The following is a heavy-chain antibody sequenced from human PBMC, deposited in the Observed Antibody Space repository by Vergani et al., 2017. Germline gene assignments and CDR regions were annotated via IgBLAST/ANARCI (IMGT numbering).Heavy chain of an antibody. Sequence: QVQLQESGPRLVRPSQTLSLTCTVSGGSINTGAYYWSWIRQPAGKGLEWIGRVYTSGMTNYNPSLKSRVTILVDRSKSQLSLKLTSVTAGDTAVYYCARAGWGSYSFDGMDVWGQGTTVTVSS. V-gene: IGHV4-61*02. D-gene: IGHD3-16*01. CDR1: GGSINTGAYY. CDR2: VYTSGMT. J-gene: IGHJ6*02. CDR3: ARAGWGSYSFDGMDV.